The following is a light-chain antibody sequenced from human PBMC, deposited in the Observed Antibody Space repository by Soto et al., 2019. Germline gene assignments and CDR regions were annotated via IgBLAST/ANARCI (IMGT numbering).Light chain of an antibody. CDR3: QQYNNWPGYT. CDR1: QSVSSN. J-gene: IGKJ2*01. Sequence: EIVMTQSPATLSVSPGERATLSCRASQSVSSNLAWYQQKPGQAPRLLIYGASTRATGIPARFSGSGSGTEFTLTISSLQSEDFAVYYCQQYNNWPGYTFGQVTMLEIK. V-gene: IGKV3-15*01. CDR2: GAS.